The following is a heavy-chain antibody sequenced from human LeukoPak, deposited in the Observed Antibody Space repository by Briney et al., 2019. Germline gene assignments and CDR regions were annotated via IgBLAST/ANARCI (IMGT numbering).Heavy chain of an antibody. V-gene: IGHV3-48*01. D-gene: IGHD5-18*01. CDR3: ARKYIYGFDY. CDR2: ISGSSSTI. Sequence: GGSLRLSCAASAFTFSTYTMNWVRQAPGKGLDWVAYISGSSSTIYYADSVKGRFTISRDNAKSSLYLQMNSLRAEDTAVYYCARKYIYGFDYWGQGTLVTVSS. J-gene: IGHJ4*02. CDR1: AFTFSTYT.